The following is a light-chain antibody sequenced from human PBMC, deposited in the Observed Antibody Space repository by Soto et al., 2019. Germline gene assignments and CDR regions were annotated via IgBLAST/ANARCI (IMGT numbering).Light chain of an antibody. CDR2: NNN. V-gene: IGLV1-44*01. J-gene: IGLJ3*02. CDR1: SSNIGRSY. CDR3: AGWDDSVNGWV. Sequence: QSVLTQPPSASGTPGQRVTFSCSGSSSNIGRSYVYWYQQLPGTAPKLLIHNNNQRPSGVPDRVSGSKSGTSASLAISGLQSEDEADYYCAGWDDSVNGWVFGGGTKLTVL.